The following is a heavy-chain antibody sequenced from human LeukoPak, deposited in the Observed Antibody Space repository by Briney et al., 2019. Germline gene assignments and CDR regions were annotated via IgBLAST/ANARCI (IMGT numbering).Heavy chain of an antibody. CDR1: GGSISTYY. J-gene: IGHJ5*02. CDR3: ARDRDRGTFRFDP. Sequence: PSETLSPTCTVSGGSISTYYWNWVRQPPGKGLEWIGYVYYSGITNYNPSLKSRVTISIDTSKNQFSLKLNSVTAADTAVYYCARDRDRGTFRFDPWGQGTLVTVSS. CDR2: VYYSGIT. D-gene: IGHD3-16*01. V-gene: IGHV4-59*01.